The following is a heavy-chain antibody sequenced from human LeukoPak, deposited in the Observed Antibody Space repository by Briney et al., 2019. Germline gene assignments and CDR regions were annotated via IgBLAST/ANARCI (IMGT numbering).Heavy chain of an antibody. J-gene: IGHJ5*02. CDR3: ARESSSWYGNWFDP. D-gene: IGHD6-13*01. Sequence: SETLSLTCTVSGGSISSYYWNWIRQPPGKGLEWIGYIYYSGSTNYNPSLKSRVTISVDTSKNQFSLRLSSVTAADTAVYYCARESSSWYGNWFDPWGQGTLVTVSS. CDR1: GGSISSYY. CDR2: IYYSGST. V-gene: IGHV4-59*01.